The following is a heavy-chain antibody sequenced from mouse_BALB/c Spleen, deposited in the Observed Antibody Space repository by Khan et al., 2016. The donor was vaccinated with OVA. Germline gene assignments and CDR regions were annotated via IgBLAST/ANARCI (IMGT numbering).Heavy chain of an antibody. D-gene: IGHD1-1*01. V-gene: IGHV1-7*01. J-gene: IGHJ2*01. CDR3: ARRGLRGNVAY. Sequence: QVQLQQSGAELAKPGASVKMSCKASGYTFINYWILWVKQRPGQGLEWIGYINPSTGYTEYNQNFKDKATLTADKSSSTAYMQLSSLTSEDSAVYYCARRGLRGNVAYWGQGTTLTVSS. CDR1: GYTFINYW. CDR2: INPSTGYT.